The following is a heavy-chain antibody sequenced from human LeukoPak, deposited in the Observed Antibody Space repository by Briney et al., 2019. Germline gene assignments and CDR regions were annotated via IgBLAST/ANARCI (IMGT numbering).Heavy chain of an antibody. CDR2: IYYSGST. Sequence: NPSQTLSLTCAVSGGSISSGGYYWSWIRQHPGKGLEWIGYIYYSGSTYYNPSLKSRVTISVDTSKNQFSLKLSSVTAADTAVYYCARDYHDSVFQHWGQGTLVTVSS. CDR1: GGSISSGGYY. CDR3: ARDYHDSVFQH. J-gene: IGHJ1*01. V-gene: IGHV4-31*11. D-gene: IGHD2-15*01.